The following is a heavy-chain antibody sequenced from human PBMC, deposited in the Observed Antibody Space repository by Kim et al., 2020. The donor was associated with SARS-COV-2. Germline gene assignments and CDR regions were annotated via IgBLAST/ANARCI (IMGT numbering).Heavy chain of an antibody. V-gene: IGHV1-8*01. CDR3: ARGSLFRSIFYYYYYMDV. CDR2: MNPNSGNT. D-gene: IGHD2-21*01. J-gene: IGHJ6*03. Sequence: ASVKVSCKASGYTFTSYDINWVRQATGQGLEWMGWMNPNSGNTGYAQKFQGRVTMTRNTSISTAYMELSSLRSEDTAVYYCARGSLFRSIFYYYYYMDVWGKGPTVTVSS. CDR1: GYTFTSYD.